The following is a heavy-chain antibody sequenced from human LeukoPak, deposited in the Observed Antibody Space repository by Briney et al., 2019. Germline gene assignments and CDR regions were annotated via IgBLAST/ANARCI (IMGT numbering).Heavy chain of an antibody. D-gene: IGHD4-17*01. CDR2: ISGSGGST. CDR1: GFTFSSYA. Sequence: GGSLRLSCAASGFTFSSYAMSWVRQAPGKGLEWVSAISGSGGSTYYADSVKGRFTISRDNSKNTLYLQMNSLRAEDTAVYYCAKGQGPWDYGDYPDAFDIWGQGTMVTVSS. J-gene: IGHJ3*02. CDR3: AKGQGPWDYGDYPDAFDI. V-gene: IGHV3-23*01.